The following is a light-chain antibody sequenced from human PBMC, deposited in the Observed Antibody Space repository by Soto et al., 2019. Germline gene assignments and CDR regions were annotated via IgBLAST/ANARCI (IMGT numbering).Light chain of an antibody. CDR2: GAS. Sequence: EIVMTQSPATLSVSPGERATLSCRASQGVSSNLAWYQQKPGQAPRLLIYGASTRATGVPAWFSGSGSGTEFTLTISSLQSEDFAVYYCQQYNNWPPDTFGQGTRLEIK. CDR3: QQYNNWPPDT. V-gene: IGKV3-15*01. CDR1: QGVSSN. J-gene: IGKJ2*01.